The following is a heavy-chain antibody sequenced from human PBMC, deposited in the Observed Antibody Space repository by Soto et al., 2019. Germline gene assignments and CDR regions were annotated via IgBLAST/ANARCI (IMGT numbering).Heavy chain of an antibody. CDR2: IYSSGST. D-gene: IGHD5-18*01. J-gene: IGHJ4*02. CDR1: GDCVSSDNYY. V-gene: IGHV4-61*01. CDR3: ARDIRGYSRAFDY. Sequence: QVQLQESGPGLVKPSETLSLTCTVSGDCVSSDNYYWTWIRQPPGKGLEWIGYIYSSGSTNYNPSLKSRVTISLDTSSNQFSLKLTSVTAADTDVYYCARDIRGYSRAFDYWGQGTLVTVSS.